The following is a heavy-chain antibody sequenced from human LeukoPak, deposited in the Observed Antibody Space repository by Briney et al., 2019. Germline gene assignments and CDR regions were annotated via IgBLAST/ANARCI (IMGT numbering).Heavy chain of an antibody. CDR2: IIPIFGTA. CDR1: GGTFSSYA. D-gene: IGHD5-24*01. Sequence: ASVTVSCKASGGTFSSYAISWVRQAPGQGLEWMGGIIPIFGTANYAQKFQGRVTITTDESTSTAYMELSSLRSEDTAVYYCARWLHPWYFDLWGRGTLVTVSS. CDR3: ARWLHPWYFDL. J-gene: IGHJ2*01. V-gene: IGHV1-69*05.